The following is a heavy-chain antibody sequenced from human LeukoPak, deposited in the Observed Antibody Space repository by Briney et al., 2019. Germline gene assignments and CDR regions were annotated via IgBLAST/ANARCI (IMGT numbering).Heavy chain of an antibody. Sequence: SETLSITCTVSGGSISGYYWSWIRQPPGKGLVWIGYIYYSGSTNYNPSLKSRVTISVDTSKNQFSLKLSSVTAADTAVYYCARGKEGYGYWGQGTLVTVSS. J-gene: IGHJ4*02. V-gene: IGHV4-59*01. CDR2: IYYSGST. CDR1: GGSISGYY. D-gene: IGHD1-1*01. CDR3: ARGKEGYGY.